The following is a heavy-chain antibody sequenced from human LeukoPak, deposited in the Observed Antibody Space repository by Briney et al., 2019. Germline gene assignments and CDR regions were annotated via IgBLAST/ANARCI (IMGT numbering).Heavy chain of an antibody. Sequence: SETLSLTCTVSGGSISTYYWSWIRQPPGKGLEWIGYIYHSGSTYYNPSLKSRVTISVDRSKNQFSLKLSSVTAADTAVYYCARGARGLRYFDWLLYPRFDAFDIWGQGTMVTVSS. CDR3: ARGARGLRYFDWLLYPRFDAFDI. V-gene: IGHV4-59*12. CDR2: IYHSGST. D-gene: IGHD3-9*01. J-gene: IGHJ3*02. CDR1: GGSISTYY.